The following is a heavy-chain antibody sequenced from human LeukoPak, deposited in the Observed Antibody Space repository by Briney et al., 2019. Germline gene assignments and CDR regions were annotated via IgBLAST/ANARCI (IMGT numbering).Heavy chain of an antibody. V-gene: IGHV1-8*01. CDR2: MNPNSGDS. CDR3: ARSSPSGRNFDY. Sequence: ASVKVSCKASGYTFTNSDINWVRQATGQGLEWMGWMNPNSGDSGNIQKFQGRVTMTRDTPINTAYMELSSLRSEDTAVYYCARSSPSGRNFDYWGQGTLVTVSS. J-gene: IGHJ4*02. CDR1: GYTFTNSD. D-gene: IGHD3-10*01.